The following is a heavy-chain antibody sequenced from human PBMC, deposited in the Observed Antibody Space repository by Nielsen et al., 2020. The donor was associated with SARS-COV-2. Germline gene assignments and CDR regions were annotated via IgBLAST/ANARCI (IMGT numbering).Heavy chain of an antibody. V-gene: IGHV4-61*01. J-gene: IGHJ6*02. D-gene: IGHD2-21*02. CDR3: ARDVVVTGSLYYHYYGLDV. Sequence: SATLSLTCIVSGGSVSNPTHYWTWIRQPPGKGLAWIGYVYYSGNTNYNPSLKSRLTISVDTSKNQFSLNLNSVTAADSAVYYCARDVVVTGSLYYHYYGLDVWGQGTTVTVSS. CDR1: GGSVSNPTHY. CDR2: VYYSGNT.